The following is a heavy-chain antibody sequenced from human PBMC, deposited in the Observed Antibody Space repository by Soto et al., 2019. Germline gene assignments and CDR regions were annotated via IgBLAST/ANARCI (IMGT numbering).Heavy chain of an antibody. D-gene: IGHD5-18*01. CDR3: ARGVYSYGYGYYYYYGMDV. J-gene: IGHJ6*02. CDR1: GYTFTSYY. Sequence: ASVKVSCKASGYTFTSYYMHWVRQAPGQGLEWMGIINPSGGSTSYAQKFQGRVTMTRDTSTSTVYMELSSLRSEDTAVYYCARGVYSYGYGYYYYYGMDVWGQGTTVTVSS. V-gene: IGHV1-46*01. CDR2: INPSGGST.